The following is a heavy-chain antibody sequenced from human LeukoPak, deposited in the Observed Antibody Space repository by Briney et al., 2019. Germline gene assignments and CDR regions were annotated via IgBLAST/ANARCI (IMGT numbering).Heavy chain of an antibody. Sequence: GGSLRLSCAASGFTFSSYGMHWVRQAPGKGLEWVAVISYDGSNKYYADSVKGRFTISRDNSKNTLYLQMNSLRAEDTAVYYCAKDGSSGWYDYYYYGMDVWGQGTTVTVSS. D-gene: IGHD6-19*01. CDR3: AKDGSSGWYDYYYYGMDV. CDR2: ISYDGSNK. J-gene: IGHJ6*02. V-gene: IGHV3-30*18. CDR1: GFTFSSYG.